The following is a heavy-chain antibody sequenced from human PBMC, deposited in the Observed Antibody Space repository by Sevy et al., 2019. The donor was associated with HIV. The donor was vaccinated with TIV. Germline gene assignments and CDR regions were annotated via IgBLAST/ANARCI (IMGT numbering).Heavy chain of an antibody. CDR1: GGTFSSYA. D-gene: IGHD3-10*01. CDR2: IIPIFGTA. J-gene: IGHJ6*03. V-gene: IGHV1-69*06. Sequence: ASVKVSCKASGGTFSSYAISWVRQAPGQGLEWMGGIIPIFGTANYAQKFQGRVTITADKSTSTDYMELSSLRSEDTAVYYCARDGDGSGSYYYYYMDVWGKGTTVTISS. CDR3: ARDGDGSGSYYYYYMDV.